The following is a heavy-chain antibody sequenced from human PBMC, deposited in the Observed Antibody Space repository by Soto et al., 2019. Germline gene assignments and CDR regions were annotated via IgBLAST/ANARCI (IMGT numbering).Heavy chain of an antibody. Sequence: GASVKVSCKASGYTFTGYYMHWVRQAPGQGLEWMGWINPNSGGTNYAQKFQGWVTMTRDTSISTAYMELSRLRSDDTAVYYCARSAAMRADAFDIWGQGTMVTVSS. J-gene: IGHJ3*02. D-gene: IGHD2-2*01. V-gene: IGHV1-2*04. CDR3: ARSAAMRADAFDI. CDR2: INPNSGGT. CDR1: GYTFTGYY.